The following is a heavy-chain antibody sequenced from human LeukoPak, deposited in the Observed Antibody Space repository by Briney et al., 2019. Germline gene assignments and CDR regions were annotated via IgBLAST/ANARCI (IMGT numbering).Heavy chain of an antibody. CDR1: GFTFSSYW. Sequence: GGSLRLSCAASGFTFSSYWMSWVRQAPGKGLEWVANIKQDGSEKYYVDSVKGRFTISRDNAKNSLYLQMNSLRAEDTAVYYCARDRTPIVVVPTAPRYWGQGTLVTVSS. CDR2: IKQDGSEK. V-gene: IGHV3-7*01. CDR3: ARDRTPIVVVPTAPRY. D-gene: IGHD2-2*01. J-gene: IGHJ4*02.